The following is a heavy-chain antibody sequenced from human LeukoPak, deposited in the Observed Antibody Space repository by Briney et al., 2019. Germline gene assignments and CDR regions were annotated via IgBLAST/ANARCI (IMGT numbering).Heavy chain of an antibody. CDR1: DHSITIYY. CDR3: ARGRVSSSTWHSTYYYYFYMDV. V-gene: IGHV4-59*07. D-gene: IGHD4-11*01. J-gene: IGHJ6*03. Sequence: SDPLSLTCSLSDHSITIYYWTWIRQPPGKGLEWIGYIDHTGTTNYHPSLNSRVTISRDTSKNHCSLQLSSVTAADTAVYFCARGRVSSSTWHSTYYYYFYMDVWGKGTTVTVSS. CDR2: IDHTGTT.